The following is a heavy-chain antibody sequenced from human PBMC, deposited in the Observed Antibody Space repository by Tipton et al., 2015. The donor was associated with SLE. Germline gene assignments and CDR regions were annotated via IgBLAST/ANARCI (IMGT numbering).Heavy chain of an antibody. Sequence: TLSLTCTVSGGSISTYSWNWIRQPAGKELEWIGRIYSTGTTNYNPPLKSRVTMSLDPSKNQFSLKLRSVSAADTAVFYFARAPGGWEGGYFDRWGQGTLVTVSS. J-gene: IGHJ4*02. V-gene: IGHV4-4*07. D-gene: IGHD4-23*01. CDR2: IYSTGTT. CDR1: GGSISTYS. CDR3: ARAPGGWEGGYFDR.